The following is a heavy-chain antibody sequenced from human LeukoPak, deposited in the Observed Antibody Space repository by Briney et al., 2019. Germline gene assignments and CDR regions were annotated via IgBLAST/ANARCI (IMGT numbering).Heavy chain of an antibody. CDR2: ISYDGSNK. Sequence: GGSLRLSCAASGFTFSSYAMHWVRQAPGKGLEWVAVISYDGSNKYYADSVKGRFTISRDNSKNTLYLQMNSLRAEDTAVYYCARDSHYYYDSSGYYDYWGQGTLVTVSS. CDR3: ARDSHYYYDSSGYYDY. J-gene: IGHJ4*02. V-gene: IGHV3-30-3*01. CDR1: GFTFSSYA. D-gene: IGHD3-22*01.